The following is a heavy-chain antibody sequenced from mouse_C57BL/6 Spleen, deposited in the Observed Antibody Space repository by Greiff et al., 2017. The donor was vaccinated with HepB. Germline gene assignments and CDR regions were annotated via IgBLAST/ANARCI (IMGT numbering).Heavy chain of an antibody. Sequence: EVMLVESGGGLVQPGGSLSLSCAASGFTFTDYYMSWVRQPPGKALEWLGFIRNKANGYTTEYSASVKGRFTISRDNSQSILYLQMNALRAEDSATYYCARCHSGAMDYWGQGTSVTVSS. CDR3: ARCHSGAMDY. CDR1: GFTFTDYY. D-gene: IGHD3-1*01. V-gene: IGHV7-3*01. CDR2: IRNKANGYTT. J-gene: IGHJ4*01.